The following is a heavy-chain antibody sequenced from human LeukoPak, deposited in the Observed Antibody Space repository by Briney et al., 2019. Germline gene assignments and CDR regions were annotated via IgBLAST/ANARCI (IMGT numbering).Heavy chain of an antibody. D-gene: IGHD4-11*01. Sequence: SETLSLTCTVSGGSFSSGSYYWSWIRQPPGKGLEWIGYIYYSGSTNYNPSLKSRVTISVDTSKNQFSLKLSSVTAADTAVYYCARDSNYAFDYWGQGTLVTVSS. V-gene: IGHV4-61*01. CDR1: GGSFSSGSYY. J-gene: IGHJ4*02. CDR2: IYYSGST. CDR3: ARDSNYAFDY.